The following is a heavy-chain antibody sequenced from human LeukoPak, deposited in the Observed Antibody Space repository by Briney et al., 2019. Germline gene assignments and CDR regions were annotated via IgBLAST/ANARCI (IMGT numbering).Heavy chain of an antibody. Sequence: GGSLRLSCAASGFTFSDYYMSWIRQAPGKGLEWVSYISSSGSTIYYADSVKGRFTISRDNAKNTLYLQMNSLRAEDTAVYYCARTPYDILTGYYMGFDYWGQGTLVTVSS. J-gene: IGHJ4*02. CDR1: GFTFSDYY. CDR3: ARTPYDILTGYYMGFDY. D-gene: IGHD3-9*01. CDR2: ISSSGSTI. V-gene: IGHV3-11*01.